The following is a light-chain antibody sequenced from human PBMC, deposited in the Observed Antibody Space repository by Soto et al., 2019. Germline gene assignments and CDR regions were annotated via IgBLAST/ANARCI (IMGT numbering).Light chain of an antibody. CDR1: SSNIGAGYD. CDR3: QSYDSSLSCYV. V-gene: IGLV1-40*01. J-gene: IGLJ1*01. Sequence: QSVLTQPPSVSRSPVQRVTISCTGSSSNIGAGYDVHWYQQLPGTAPKLLIYGNSNRPSGFPDRFSGSKSGTSASLAITGLQAEDEADYSCQSYDSSLSCYVFGTGTKVTVL. CDR2: GNS.